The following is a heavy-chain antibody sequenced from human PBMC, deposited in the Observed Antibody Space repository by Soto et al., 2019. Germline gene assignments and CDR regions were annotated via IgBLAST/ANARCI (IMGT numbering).Heavy chain of an antibody. V-gene: IGHV1-18*01. CDR1: GHTFTTYG. J-gene: IGHJ6*02. CDR3: ARVGEVFWSGYKYYYGMDV. D-gene: IGHD3-3*01. Sequence: QVQLVQSGAEVKKPGASVKVSCKASGHTFTTYGISWVRQAPGQGLEWMGWISAYNGNTNYAQKLQGRVTMTTDTSTSPAYMELRSLRSDDTAVYYFARVGEVFWSGYKYYYGMDVWGQGTTVTVSS. CDR2: ISAYNGNT.